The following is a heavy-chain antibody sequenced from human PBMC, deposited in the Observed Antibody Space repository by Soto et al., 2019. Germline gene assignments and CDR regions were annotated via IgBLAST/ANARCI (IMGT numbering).Heavy chain of an antibody. J-gene: IGHJ3*02. Sequence: QVQLVQSGAEVKKPGSSVKVSCKASGGTFSSLGISWVRQGPRQGLEWLGGFIPMFGTANYPQKFQGRVTLSANDSTSTAYMELSSLTSEDTAVYFCARDRSGPGNWNDDTFDIWGQGTMVTVSS. CDR1: GGTFSSLG. CDR3: ARDRSGPGNWNDDTFDI. V-gene: IGHV1-69*01. CDR2: FIPMFGTA. D-gene: IGHD1-1*01.